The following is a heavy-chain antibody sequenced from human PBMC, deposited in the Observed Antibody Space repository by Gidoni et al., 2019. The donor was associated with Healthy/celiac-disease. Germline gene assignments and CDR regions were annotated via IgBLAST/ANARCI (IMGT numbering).Heavy chain of an antibody. J-gene: IGHJ4*02. CDR1: GFSLSTSGVG. V-gene: IGHV2-5*02. CDR2: IYWDDDK. CDR3: AHRPRGHCSGGSCYPYFDY. Sequence: QITLKESGPTLVKPTQTLTLTCTFSGFSLSTSGVGVGWIRQPPGKALEWLALIYWDDDKRYSPSLKSRLTITKDTSKNQVVLTMTNMDPVDTATYDCAHRPRGHCSGGSCYPYFDYWGQGTLVTVSS. D-gene: IGHD2-15*01.